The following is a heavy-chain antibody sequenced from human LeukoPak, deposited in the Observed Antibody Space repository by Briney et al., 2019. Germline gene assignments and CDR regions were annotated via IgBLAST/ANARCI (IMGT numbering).Heavy chain of an antibody. Sequence: SETLSLTCTVAADSISSTRYYWGWIRQPPGKGLEWIGSVYYSGNTYYNPSLKSRVTISVDTSKNQFSLKLSSVTAADTAVYFCARGYGDNSGAFDIWGQGTLVTVSS. V-gene: IGHV4-39*01. J-gene: IGHJ3*02. CDR1: ADSISSTRYY. CDR3: ARGYGDNSGAFDI. CDR2: VYYSGNT. D-gene: IGHD4-23*01.